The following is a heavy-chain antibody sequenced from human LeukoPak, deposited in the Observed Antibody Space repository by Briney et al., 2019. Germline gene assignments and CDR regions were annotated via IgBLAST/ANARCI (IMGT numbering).Heavy chain of an antibody. V-gene: IGHV1-18*01. Sequence: ASVKVSCKASGYTFTTYGISWVRQAPGQGLEWMGWISGYNGNTNNAQKVQGRVTMTTDTSTSTAYVELGSLRSDDTAAYYCARDAHQSGSYNFDYWGQGTPVTVSS. CDR3: ARDAHQSGSYNFDY. CDR1: GYTFTTYG. CDR2: ISGYNGNT. J-gene: IGHJ4*02. D-gene: IGHD1-26*01.